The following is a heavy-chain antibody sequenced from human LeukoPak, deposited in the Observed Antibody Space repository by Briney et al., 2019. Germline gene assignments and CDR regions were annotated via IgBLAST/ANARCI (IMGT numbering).Heavy chain of an antibody. CDR2: ISYDGSNK. CDR3: AKDFAKYCSGGCDFQH. D-gene: IGHD2-15*01. Sequence: GGSLRLSCAASGFTVSSNYVSWVRQAPGKGLEWVAVISYDGSNKYYADSVKGRFTISRDNSKNTLYLQMNSLRAEDTAVYYCAKDFAKYCSGGCDFQHWGQGTLVTVSS. J-gene: IGHJ1*01. V-gene: IGHV3-30*18. CDR1: GFTVSSNY.